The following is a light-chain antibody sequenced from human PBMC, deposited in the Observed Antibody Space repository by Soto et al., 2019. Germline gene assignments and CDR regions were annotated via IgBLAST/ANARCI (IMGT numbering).Light chain of an antibody. CDR3: HQYNSWPPGT. CDR2: DAS. CDR1: QSISRS. Sequence: EIVLTQSPAILSVSPGERATLSCRASQSISRSLAWYQQKPGQAPRLLISDASTRATAIPARFSGSGSGTEFPLTISSLQSEDVALYYCHQYNSWPPGTFGQGTKVEIK. V-gene: IGKV3-15*01. J-gene: IGKJ2*01.